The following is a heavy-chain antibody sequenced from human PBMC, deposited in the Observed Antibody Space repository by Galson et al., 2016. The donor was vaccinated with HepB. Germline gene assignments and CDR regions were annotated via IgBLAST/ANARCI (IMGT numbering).Heavy chain of an antibody. CDR3: ASAYDGNFYWDY. D-gene: IGHD2-21*01. V-gene: IGHV5-51*01. CDR1: GYSFAYW. CDR2: IFPVNSNI. Sequence: QSGAEVTKPGESLKISCKASGYSFAYWIGWVRQMPGKGLEWMGIIFPVNSNIYYTPSFQGQVTISADRSITTAYLQWNNLKASDTGMYYCASAYDGNFYWDYWGQGTLVTVSS. J-gene: IGHJ4*02.